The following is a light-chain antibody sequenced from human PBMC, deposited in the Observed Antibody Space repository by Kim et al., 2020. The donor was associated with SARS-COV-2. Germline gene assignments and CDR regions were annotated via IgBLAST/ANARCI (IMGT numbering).Light chain of an antibody. CDR3: ATWADSLNGVI. V-gene: IGLV1-44*01. Sequence: GQRVTISCSGSSSNIGSNTVSWYQQLPGAAPKLLIYSNNQRPSGVPDRFSGSKSGTSASLAISGLQSEDEADYYCATWADSLNGVIFGGGTQLTVL. J-gene: IGLJ2*01. CDR2: SNN. CDR1: SSNIGSNT.